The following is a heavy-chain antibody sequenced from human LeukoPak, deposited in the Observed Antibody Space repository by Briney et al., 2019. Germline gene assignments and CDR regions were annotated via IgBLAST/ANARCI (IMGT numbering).Heavy chain of an antibody. CDR1: GFTFNSYW. D-gene: IGHD6-6*01. V-gene: IGHV3-74*01. CDR2: INGNGRTT. Sequence: TGGSLRLSCAASGFTFNSYWMHWVRQSPGRGLVWVSRINGNGRTTDYADSVKGRFTISRDNAKNTLYLQMNSRRAEDTAAYYCARRSAARDAFDIWGQGTMGTVSS. CDR3: ARRSAARDAFDI. J-gene: IGHJ3*02.